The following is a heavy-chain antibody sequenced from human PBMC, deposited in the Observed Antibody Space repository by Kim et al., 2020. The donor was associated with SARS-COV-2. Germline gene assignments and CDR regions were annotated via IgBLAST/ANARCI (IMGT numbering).Heavy chain of an antibody. J-gene: IGHJ5*02. CDR2: IWYDGSNK. V-gene: IGHV3-33*01. D-gene: IGHD3-10*01. CDR1: GFTFSSYG. CDR3: ARGAAGSGSYSKKNWFDP. Sequence: GGSLRLSCAASGFTFSSYGMHWVRQAPGKGLEWVAVIWYDGSNKYYADSVKGRFTISRDNSKNTLYLQMNSLRAEDTAVYYCARGAAGSGSYSKKNWFDPWGQGTLVTVSS.